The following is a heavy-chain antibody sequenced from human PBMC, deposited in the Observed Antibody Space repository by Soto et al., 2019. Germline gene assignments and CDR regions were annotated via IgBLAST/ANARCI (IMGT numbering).Heavy chain of an antibody. Sequence: QVQLVESGGGVVQPGMSLRLSCAGCGFSFTTYVMHWVRQAPGKGLEWVSVVSHDGSDTYYGDAVKGRFTISRDTSKNAVYLEMQSPRPEDTAVYYCAKGLLAIVGTTRPNDASNLWGQGTMVTASS. D-gene: IGHD1-26*01. V-gene: IGHV3-30*18. CDR1: GFSFTTYV. CDR3: AKGLLAIVGTTRPNDASNL. CDR2: VSHDGSDT. J-gene: IGHJ3*01.